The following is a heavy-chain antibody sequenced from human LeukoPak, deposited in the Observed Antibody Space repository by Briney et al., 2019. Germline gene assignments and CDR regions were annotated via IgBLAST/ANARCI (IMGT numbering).Heavy chain of an antibody. J-gene: IGHJ4*02. CDR3: ARGFGEPAALTDY. Sequence: TGGSLRLSCAASGFTFSSYAMHWVRQAPGKGLEWVAVISYDGSNKNCADSVKGRFTISRDNSKNTLYLQMNSLRGEDTAVYYCARGFGEPAALTDYWGQGTLVTVSS. CDR2: ISYDGSNK. D-gene: IGHD2-2*01. CDR1: GFTFSSYA. V-gene: IGHV3-30*04.